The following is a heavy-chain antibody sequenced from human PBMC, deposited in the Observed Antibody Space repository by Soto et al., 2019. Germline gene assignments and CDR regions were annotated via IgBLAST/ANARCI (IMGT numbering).Heavy chain of an antibody. V-gene: IGHV4-31*03. CDR3: XXXXXXXXXXSXXDV. Sequence: HLQESGPGLVAPSQTLSLRCSVSGDXXXXXAXXXTXIXXVXGKGLEWIGYVSVSGNAYYNPSLKSRVAMSIETSENQLSLRLLSVTAXXXXXXXXXXXXXXXXXSXXDVWGQGTSVTVS. J-gene: IGHJ6*02. CDR1: GDXXXXXAXX. CDR2: VSVSGNA.